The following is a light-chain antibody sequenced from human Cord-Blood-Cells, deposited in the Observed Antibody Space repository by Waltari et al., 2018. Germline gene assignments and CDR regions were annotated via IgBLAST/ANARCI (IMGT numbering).Light chain of an antibody. CDR2: DGS. J-gene: IGLJ2*01. Sequence: QSALTQPASVSGSPGQSITISCTGTSSDVGGYNYVSWYQQHPGKAPKRMIYDGSNRPSGVSNRFSGSKSGNTASLTISGLQAEDEADYYCSSYTSSSVVFGGGTKLTVL. CDR1: SSDVGGYNY. CDR3: SSYTSSSVV. V-gene: IGLV2-14*03.